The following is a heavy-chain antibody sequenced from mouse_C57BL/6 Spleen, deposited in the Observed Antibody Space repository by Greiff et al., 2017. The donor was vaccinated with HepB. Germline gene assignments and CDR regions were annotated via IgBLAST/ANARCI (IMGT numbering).Heavy chain of an antibody. CDR2: ISNGGGST. Sequence: EVKLMESGGGLVQPGGSLKLSCAASGFTFSDYYMYWVRQTPEKRLEWVAYISNGGGSTYYPDTVKGRFTISRDNAKNTLYLQMSRLKSEDTAMYYCAGHATGFDYWGQGTTLTVSS. CDR1: GFTFSDYY. J-gene: IGHJ2*01. D-gene: IGHD4-1*02. CDR3: AGHATGFDY. V-gene: IGHV5-12*01.